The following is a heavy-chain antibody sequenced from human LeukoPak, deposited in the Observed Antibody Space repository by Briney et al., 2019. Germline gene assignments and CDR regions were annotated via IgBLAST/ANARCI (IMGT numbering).Heavy chain of an antibody. Sequence: SKTLSLTCTVSGGSISSGDYYWSWIRQPPGKGLEWIGYIYYSGSTYYNPSLKSRVTISVDTSKNQFSLKLSSVTAADTAVYYCARVTSSSWDPFFDYWGQGTLVTVSS. V-gene: IGHV4-30-4*08. CDR2: IYYSGST. CDR1: GGSISSGDYY. D-gene: IGHD6-13*01. CDR3: ARVTSSSWDPFFDY. J-gene: IGHJ4*02.